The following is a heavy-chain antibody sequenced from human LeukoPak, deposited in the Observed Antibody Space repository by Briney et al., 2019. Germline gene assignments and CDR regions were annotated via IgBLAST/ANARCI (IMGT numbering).Heavy chain of an antibody. Sequence: ASVKVSCKASGGTFSSYAINWVRQATGQGLEWMGWMNPNSGNTGYAQKFQGRVTITRNTSISTAYMELSSLRSEDTAVYYCAIKYYDILTGYEGGFDYWGQGTLVTVSS. D-gene: IGHD3-9*01. CDR3: AIKYYDILTGYEGGFDY. V-gene: IGHV1-8*03. CDR1: GGTFSSYA. CDR2: MNPNSGNT. J-gene: IGHJ4*02.